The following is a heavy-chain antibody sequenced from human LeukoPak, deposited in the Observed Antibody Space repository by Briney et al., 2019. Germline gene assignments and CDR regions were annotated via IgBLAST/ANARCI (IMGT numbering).Heavy chain of an antibody. Sequence: GGSLRLSCAASGFPFSSYSMSWVRQAPGKGLEWVSRISMHGSSTNYADSVKGRFTISRDNAKNSLYLQMNSLRAEDTVLYYCAKLPRGYSYGPFDYWGQGTLVTVSS. D-gene: IGHD5-18*01. CDR3: AKLPRGYSYGPFDY. J-gene: IGHJ4*02. CDR2: ISMHGSST. V-gene: IGHV3-74*01. CDR1: GFPFSSYS.